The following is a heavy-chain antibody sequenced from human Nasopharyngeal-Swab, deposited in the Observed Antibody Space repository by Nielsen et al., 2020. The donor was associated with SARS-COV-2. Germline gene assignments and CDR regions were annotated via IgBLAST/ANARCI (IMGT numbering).Heavy chain of an antibody. J-gene: IGHJ5*02. D-gene: IGHD6-19*01. Sequence: SLKISCAASGFTSDNYEMNWVRQAPGKVLEWVSYISTSGATIHYADSVRGRFTISRDNAKKSLYLQMNSLRAEDTAVYYCARASRGWSWGQGTLVTVSS. CDR3: ARASRGWS. CDR1: GFTSDNYE. CDR2: ISTSGATI. V-gene: IGHV3-48*03.